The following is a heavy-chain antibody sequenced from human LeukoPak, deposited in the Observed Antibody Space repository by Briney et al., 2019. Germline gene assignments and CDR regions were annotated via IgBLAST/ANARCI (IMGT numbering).Heavy chain of an antibody. CDR2: IYYSGST. V-gene: IGHV4-61*01. CDR3: ARGYCTGGVCPDGFDI. Sequence: SETLSLTCTVSGGSLSSGIYYWSWIRQPPGKGLGWIGYIYYSGSTNYNPSLKSRVTMSVETSKNQFSLKVTSVNAADTAVYYRARGYCTGGVCPDGFDIWGQGTMVTVSS. J-gene: IGHJ3*02. D-gene: IGHD2-8*02. CDR1: GGSLSSGIYY.